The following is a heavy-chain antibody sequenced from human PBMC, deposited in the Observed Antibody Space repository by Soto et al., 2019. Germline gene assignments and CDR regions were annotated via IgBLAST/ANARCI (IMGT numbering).Heavy chain of an antibody. CDR2: IYHSGST. CDR3: ARLFYYERCGDEGDLKAF. D-gene: IGHD3-22*01. CDR1: GGSISSGGYS. V-gene: IGHV4-30-2*03. J-gene: IGHJ6*02. Sequence: SETLSLTCAVSGGSISSGGYSWSWIRQPPGKGLEWIGSIYHSGSTYYNPSLKSRVTISVDTSKNQFSLKLSSVTAADTAVYYCARLFYYERCGDEGDLKAFWAQGTTVTVSS.